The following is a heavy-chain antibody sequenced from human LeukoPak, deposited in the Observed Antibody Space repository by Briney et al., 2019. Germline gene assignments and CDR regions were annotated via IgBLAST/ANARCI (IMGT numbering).Heavy chain of an antibody. CDR3: ARVGIRFLEQYYFDY. V-gene: IGHV3-11*01. J-gene: IGHJ4*02. Sequence: PGVSLRLSCAAYGFTCCDYYMIWVRKAPGKGLEWVLYIGSSGDIITYIDSVKGRFTISRDNAKTTLYLQMDSMRAEDEAVYYCARVGIRFLEQYYFDYWGQGTLVTVSS. CDR1: GFTCCDYY. CDR2: IGSSGDII. D-gene: IGHD3-3*01.